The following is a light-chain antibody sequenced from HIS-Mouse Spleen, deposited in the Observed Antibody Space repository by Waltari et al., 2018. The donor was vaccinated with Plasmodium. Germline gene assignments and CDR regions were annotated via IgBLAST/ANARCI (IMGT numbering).Light chain of an antibody. CDR3: QQYNNWSFT. J-gene: IGKJ3*01. CDR1: QSVSSN. Sequence: EIVMTQSPATLSVSPGERATLSCRASQSVSSNLACYQQKPGQAPRLLIYGASTRATGIPARFSGSWSGTEFTLTISSLQSEDFAVYYCQQYNNWSFTFGPGTKVDIK. CDR2: GAS. V-gene: IGKV3-15*01.